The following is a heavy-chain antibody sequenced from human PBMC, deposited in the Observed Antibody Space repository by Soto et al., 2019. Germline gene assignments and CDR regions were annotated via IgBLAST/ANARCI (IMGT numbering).Heavy chain of an antibody. CDR2: IKGDGSIT. Sequence: DEQVVESGGGLVQPGGSLRLSCTASGFTFSNYWIHWVRQASGKGLVWVSRIKGDGSITNYADSVGGRFSISRDNAKNTVNLQMDSLRAADTAVYYCARGASGRYYRDVWCTGTTVTVS. CDR1: GFTFSNYW. CDR3: ARGASGRYYRDV. V-gene: IGHV3-74*01. D-gene: IGHD3-10*01. J-gene: IGHJ6*03.